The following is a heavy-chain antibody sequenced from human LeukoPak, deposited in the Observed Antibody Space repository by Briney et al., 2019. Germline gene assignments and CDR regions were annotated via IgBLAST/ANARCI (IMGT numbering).Heavy chain of an antibody. CDR2: IYTRGST. CDR3: ARGRYCSADICSGGDAFDI. D-gene: IGHD2-15*01. Sequence: LETLSLTCTVSGGSINNYYWSWIRQPAGKGLEWIGRIYTRGSTNYNPSRKSRVTMSVDTSKNQFSLKLSSVTAADTAVYYCARGRYCSADICSGGDAFDIWGQGTMVSVSS. J-gene: IGHJ3*02. CDR1: GGSINNYY. V-gene: IGHV4-4*07.